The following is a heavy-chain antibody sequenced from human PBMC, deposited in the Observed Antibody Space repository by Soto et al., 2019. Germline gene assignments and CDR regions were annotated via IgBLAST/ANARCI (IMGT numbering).Heavy chain of an antibody. CDR3: AREIPAAREGDWFDP. CDR1: GFTFSSYW. D-gene: IGHD2-2*01. J-gene: IGHJ5*02. Sequence: GGSLRLSCAASGFTFSSYWMSWVRQAPGKGLEWVANIKQDGSEKYYVDSVKGRFTISRDNAKNSLYLQMNSLRAEDTAVYYCAREIPAAREGDWFDPWGQGTLVTVSS. V-gene: IGHV3-7*01. CDR2: IKQDGSEK.